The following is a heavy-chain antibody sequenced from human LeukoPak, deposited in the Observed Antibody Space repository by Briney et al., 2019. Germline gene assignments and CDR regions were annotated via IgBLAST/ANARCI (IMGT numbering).Heavy chain of an antibody. CDR1: GYSISSGYY. V-gene: IGHV4-38-2*02. Sequence: PSETLSLTCTVSGYSISSGYYWGWLRQPPGKGLEWIGSIYHSGNTYYNPSLKSRVTISVDTSKNQFSLKLSSVTAADTAVYYCARMYDSSGYYYPFDYWGQGTLVTVSS. CDR3: ARMYDSSGYYYPFDY. J-gene: IGHJ4*02. CDR2: IYHSGNT. D-gene: IGHD3-22*01.